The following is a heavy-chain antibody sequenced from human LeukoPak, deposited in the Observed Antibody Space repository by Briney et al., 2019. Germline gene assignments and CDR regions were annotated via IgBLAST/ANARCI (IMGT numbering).Heavy chain of an antibody. D-gene: IGHD6-6*01. Sequence: GGSLRLSCAASGFTFSDYSMSWIRQAPGKGLEWVSYIRSSGNTIYYADSVKGRFTISRDNAKNSLYLQMNSLRAEDMALYYCAKVRSKGYSSSSGAFDIWGQGTMVTVSS. CDR1: GFTFSDYS. CDR2: IRSSGNTI. CDR3: AKVRSKGYSSSSGAFDI. V-gene: IGHV3-11*01. J-gene: IGHJ3*02.